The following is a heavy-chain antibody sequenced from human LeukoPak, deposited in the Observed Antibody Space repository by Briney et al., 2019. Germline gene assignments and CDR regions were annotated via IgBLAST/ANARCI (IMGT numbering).Heavy chain of an antibody. CDR1: GYTFTGYY. V-gene: IGHV1-2*02. J-gene: IGHJ4*02. CDR3: ARVLRYSQTYYDFWSGHGLFDY. CDR2: INPNSGGT. Sequence: GASVKVSCKASGYTFTGYYMHWVRQAPGQGLEWMGWINPNSGGTNYAQKLQGRVTMTRDTFISTAYMELSRLRSEDTAVYYCARVLRYSQTYYDFWSGHGLFDYWGQGTLVTVSS. D-gene: IGHD3-3*01.